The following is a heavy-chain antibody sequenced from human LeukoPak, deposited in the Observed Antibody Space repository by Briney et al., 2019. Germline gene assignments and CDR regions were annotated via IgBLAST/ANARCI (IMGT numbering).Heavy chain of an antibody. D-gene: IGHD6-19*01. Sequence: PGGSLNLSCAASGLTFSSYALSGVGRPPGKGLGWVSAISGSGGSTYYADSVKGRFTISRDNSKNTLYLQMNSLRAEDTAVYYCARGKPWLVFDFWGQGTLVTVSS. J-gene: IGHJ4*02. V-gene: IGHV3-23*01. CDR3: ARGKPWLVFDF. CDR2: ISGSGGST. CDR1: GLTFSSYA.